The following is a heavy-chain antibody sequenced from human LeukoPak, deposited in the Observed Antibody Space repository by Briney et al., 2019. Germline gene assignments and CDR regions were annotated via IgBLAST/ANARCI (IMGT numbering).Heavy chain of an antibody. J-gene: IGHJ5*02. V-gene: IGHV3-74*01. D-gene: IGHD1-26*01. CDR3: ARTPSGRLGFDP. CDR1: GFTFSSYW. CDR2: INSDGSST. Sequence: GGSLRLSCAASGFTFSSYWMHWVRQAPGKGLVWVSRINSDGSSTSYADSVKGRFTISRDNAKNTLYLQMNSLRAEDTAVYYCARTPSGRLGFDPWGQGTLVTVSS.